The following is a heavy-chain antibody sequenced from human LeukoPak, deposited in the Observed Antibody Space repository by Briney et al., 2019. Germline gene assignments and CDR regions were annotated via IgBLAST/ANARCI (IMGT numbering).Heavy chain of an antibody. CDR1: EFTFSSYA. J-gene: IGHJ4*02. V-gene: IGHV3-30*18. CDR3: AKAYLLDWLLPFDY. Sequence: PGRSLRLSCAASEFTFSSYAMHWVRQAPGKGLEWVALVSNDGGDKYYADSVKGRFTISRDNSKNTLYLQMNSLRGEDTGVCYCAKAYLLDWLLPFDYCGQGTLVTVSS. D-gene: IGHD3/OR15-3a*01. CDR2: VSNDGGDK.